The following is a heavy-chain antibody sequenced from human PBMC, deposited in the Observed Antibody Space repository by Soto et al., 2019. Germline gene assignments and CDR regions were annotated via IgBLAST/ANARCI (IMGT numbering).Heavy chain of an antibody. D-gene: IGHD6-13*01. V-gene: IGHV1-24*01. CDR2: FDPEDGET. CDR3: ATYSSSYEPLVY. J-gene: IGHJ4*02. CDR1: GYTLTELS. Sequence: ASVKVSCKVSGYTLTELSMHWVRQAPGKGLEWMGGFDPEDGETIYAQKFQGRVTMTEDTSTDTAYMELSSLRSEDTAVYYCATYSSSYEPLVYWGQGTLVTVSS.